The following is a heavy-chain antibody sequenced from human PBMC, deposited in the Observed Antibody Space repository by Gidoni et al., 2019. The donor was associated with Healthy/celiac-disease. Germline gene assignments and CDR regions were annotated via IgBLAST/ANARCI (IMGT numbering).Heavy chain of an antibody. CDR3: ARVRGYESSDIWFDP. J-gene: IGHJ5*02. V-gene: IGHV4-59*01. D-gene: IGHD5-12*01. Sequence: QVQLQESGPGLVKPSETLSLTCPVSGGSISSYYWSWIRQPPGKGLEWIGYIYYSGSTNYNPSLKSRVTISVDTSKNQFSLKLSSVTAADTAVYYCARVRGYESSDIWFDPWGQGTLVTVSS. CDR1: GGSISSYY. CDR2: IYYSGST.